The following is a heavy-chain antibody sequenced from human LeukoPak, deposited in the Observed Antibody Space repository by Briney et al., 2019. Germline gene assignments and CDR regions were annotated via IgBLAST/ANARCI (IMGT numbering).Heavy chain of an antibody. CDR2: INQDGGEK. V-gene: IGHV3-7*01. J-gene: IGHJ4*02. CDR1: GFTSSSYW. CDR3: ARRDTSGWYYFDY. Sequence: GGSLRLSCAASGFTSSSYWMSWVHQAPGKGLEWVANINQDGGEKYYVDSVKGRFTISRDNARNSLYLQMNSLRAEDTAVYYCARRDTSGWYYFDYWGQGTLVTVSS. D-gene: IGHD6-19*01.